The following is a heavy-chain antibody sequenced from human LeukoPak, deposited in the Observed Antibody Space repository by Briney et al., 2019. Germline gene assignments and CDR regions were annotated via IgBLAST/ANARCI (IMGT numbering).Heavy chain of an antibody. J-gene: IGHJ4*02. V-gene: IGHV3-11*01. Sequence: GGSLRLSCAASGFTFSDYYMSWIRQAPGKGLEWVSYISSSGSTIYYADSVKGRFTISRDNAKNSLYLQMNSLRAEGTAVYYCARGRYSGYDLGFFPFDYWGQGTLVTVSS. CDR2: ISSSGSTI. CDR1: GFTFSDYY. CDR3: ARGRYSGYDLGFFPFDY. D-gene: IGHD5-12*01.